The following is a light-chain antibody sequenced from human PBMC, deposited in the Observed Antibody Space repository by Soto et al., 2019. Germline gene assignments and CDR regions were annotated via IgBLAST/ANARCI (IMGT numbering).Light chain of an antibody. V-gene: IGKV1-5*03. Sequence: DIQMTQSPSTLSASVGDRVTITCRASQSISSYLAWYQQKPGKAPKVLIYKASSLKSGVPSRFSGSGSGTDFTLTISSLQPYDFATYYCQQYNNYPYTFGQGTKLEIK. CDR3: QQYNNYPYT. CDR2: KAS. J-gene: IGKJ2*01. CDR1: QSISSY.